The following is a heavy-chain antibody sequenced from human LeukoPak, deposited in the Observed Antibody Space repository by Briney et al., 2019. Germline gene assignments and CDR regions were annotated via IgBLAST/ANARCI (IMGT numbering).Heavy chain of an antibody. CDR1: GGTFSSYA. D-gene: IGHD3-22*01. V-gene: IGHV1-69*01. CDR2: IIPIFGTA. J-gene: IGHJ3*02. CDR3: ARNYYDSSGPHPDAFDI. Sequence: GASVKVSCKASGGTFSSYAISWVRQAPGQGLEWMGGIIPIFGTANYAQKFQGRVTITADESTSTAYMELSSLRSEDTAVYYCARNYYDSSGPHPDAFDIWGQGTMVTASS.